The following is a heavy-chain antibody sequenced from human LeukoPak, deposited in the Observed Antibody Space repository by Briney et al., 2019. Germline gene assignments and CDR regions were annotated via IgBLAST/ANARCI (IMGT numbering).Heavy chain of an antibody. CDR3: ARVFRVAVSGADY. CDR2: INPNSGGT. Sequence: ASVKVSCKASGYTFTGYYMHWVRQAPGQGLVWMGWINPNSGGTNYAQKFQGRVTMTRDTSISTAYMELSRLRSDDTAVYYCARVFRVAVSGADYWGQGTLVTVSS. V-gene: IGHV1-2*02. D-gene: IGHD6-19*01. CDR1: GYTFTGYY. J-gene: IGHJ4*02.